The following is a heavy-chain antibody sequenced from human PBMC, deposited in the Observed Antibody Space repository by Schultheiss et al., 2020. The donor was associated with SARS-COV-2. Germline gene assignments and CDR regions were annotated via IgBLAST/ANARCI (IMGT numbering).Heavy chain of an antibody. V-gene: IGHV3-74*01. J-gene: IGHJ4*02. Sequence: GESLKISCAASGFTFSSYWMHWVRQAPGKGLVWVSRINSDGSSTSYADSVKGRFTISRDNAKNTLYLQMNSLRAEDTAVYYCARVPGSGSSYVYWGQGTLVTVSS. CDR1: GFTFSSYW. CDR3: ARVPGSGSSYVY. D-gene: IGHD3-10*01. CDR2: INSDGSST.